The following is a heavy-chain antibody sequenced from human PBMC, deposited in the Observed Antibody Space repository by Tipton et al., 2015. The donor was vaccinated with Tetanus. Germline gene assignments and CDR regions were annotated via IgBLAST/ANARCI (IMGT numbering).Heavy chain of an antibody. CDR3: ARAGKVHTFDH. CDR1: GGSLSRGGYY. Sequence: TLSLTCTVSGGSLSRGGYYWTWIRQHPGKGLEWIGDIYFSGSTYYNPALQSRVIMSVDMSKNQFSLRLKSVTAADTAVYFCARAGKVHTFDHWGQGILVTVSS. V-gene: IGHV4-30-4*01. J-gene: IGHJ4*02. CDR2: IYFSGST.